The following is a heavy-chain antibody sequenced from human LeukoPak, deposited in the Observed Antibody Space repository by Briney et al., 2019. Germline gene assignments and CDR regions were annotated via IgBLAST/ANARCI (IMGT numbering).Heavy chain of an antibody. V-gene: IGHV3-9*01. CDR3: AKDMWRTTATNYFDY. Sequence: PGGSLRLSCAASGFTFDDYAMHWVRQAPGKGLEWVSGISWNSGSIGYADSVKGRFTISRDNAKNSLYLQMNSLGAEDTALYYCAKDMWRTTATNYFDYWGQGTLVTVSS. CDR2: ISWNSGSI. CDR1: GFTFDDYA. D-gene: IGHD4-11*01. J-gene: IGHJ4*02.